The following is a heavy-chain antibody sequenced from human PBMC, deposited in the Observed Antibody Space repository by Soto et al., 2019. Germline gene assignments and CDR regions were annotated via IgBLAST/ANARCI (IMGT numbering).Heavy chain of an antibody. Sequence: SGPTLVNPTETLTLTCTLSGISLSTSGVGLGWIRQTPGKALEWLALVYWNDDKHYSPSLKSRLTITKDTSKNQAILTMTNMDPVDTATYYCARGLATLPVFAFDIWGQGTVVTVSS. D-gene: IGHD1-1*01. CDR1: GISLSTSGVG. V-gene: IGHV2-5*01. CDR3: ARGLATLPVFAFDI. CDR2: VYWNDDK. J-gene: IGHJ3*02.